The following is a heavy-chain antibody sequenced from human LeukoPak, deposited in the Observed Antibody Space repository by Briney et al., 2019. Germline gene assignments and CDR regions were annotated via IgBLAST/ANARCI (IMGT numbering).Heavy chain of an antibody. CDR3: ARDPGGYDSSDYYYKNYFDY. D-gene: IGHD3-22*01. CDR2: MWYDGSNK. Sequence: PGRSLRLSCAASGFTFSNYVMHWVRQPPGKGLEWVTVMWYDGSNKDYADSVKGRFTISRDNSKNTLYLQMNSLRAEDTAVYYCARDPGGYDSSDYYYKNYFDYWGQGAPVTVPS. V-gene: IGHV3-33*01. J-gene: IGHJ4*02. CDR1: GFTFSNYV.